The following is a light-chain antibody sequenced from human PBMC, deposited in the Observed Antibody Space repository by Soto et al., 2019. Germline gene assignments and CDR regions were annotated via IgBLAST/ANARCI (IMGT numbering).Light chain of an antibody. CDR3: SSYTSSSTYVV. Sequence: QSALTQPASVSGSPGQSITISCTGTSSDVGGYNYVSWYQQHPGKAPKLIIYDVSNRPSGVSNLFSGSKSGNTASLTISGLPAEDEAHYYCSSYTSSSTYVVFGGGTKLTVL. CDR1: SSDVGGYNY. V-gene: IGLV2-14*01. CDR2: DVS. J-gene: IGLJ2*01.